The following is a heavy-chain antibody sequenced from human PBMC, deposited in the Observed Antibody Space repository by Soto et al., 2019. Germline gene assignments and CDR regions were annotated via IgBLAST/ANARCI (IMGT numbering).Heavy chain of an antibody. V-gene: IGHV3-23*01. CDR2: ISGSGGST. Sequence: PGGSLRLSCAASGFTFSSYAMSWVRQAPGKGLEWVSAISGSGGSTYYADSVKGRFTISRDNSKNTLYLQMNSLRAEDTAVYYCAKLTTRYCSSTSCRGAFDIWGQGTMVTVSS. CDR3: AKLTTRYCSSTSCRGAFDI. CDR1: GFTFSSYA. J-gene: IGHJ3*02. D-gene: IGHD2-2*01.